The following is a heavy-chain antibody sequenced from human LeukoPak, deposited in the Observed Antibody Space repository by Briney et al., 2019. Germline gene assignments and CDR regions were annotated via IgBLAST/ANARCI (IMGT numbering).Heavy chain of an antibody. V-gene: IGHV1-69*13. CDR3: ARVLNGYFDY. J-gene: IGHJ4*02. CDR1: GYTFTSYG. Sequence: ASVKVSCKASGYTFTSYGISWVRQAPGQGLEWMGGIIPIFGTANYAQKFQGRVTITADESTSTAYMELSSLRSEDTAVYYCARVLNGYFDYWGQGTLVTVSS. CDR2: IIPIFGTA. D-gene: IGHD2-8*02.